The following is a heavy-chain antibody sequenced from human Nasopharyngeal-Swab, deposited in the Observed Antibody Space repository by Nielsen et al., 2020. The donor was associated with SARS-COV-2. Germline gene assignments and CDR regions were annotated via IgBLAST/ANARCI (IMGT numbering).Heavy chain of an antibody. D-gene: IGHD1-26*01. CDR3: ATIYAIVGASGSFDY. Sequence: SVKVSCKSSVGTFISYAISWVRQAPGQGLEWMGGIIPIFGTAIYAQKFQGRVTMTEDTSTDTAYMELSSLRSEDTAVYYCATIYAIVGASGSFDYWGQGTLVTVSS. J-gene: IGHJ4*02. CDR2: IIPIFGTA. CDR1: VGTFISYA. V-gene: IGHV1-69*06.